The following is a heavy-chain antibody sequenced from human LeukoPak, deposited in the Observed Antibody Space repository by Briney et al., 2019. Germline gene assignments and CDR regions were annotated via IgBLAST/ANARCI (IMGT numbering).Heavy chain of an antibody. V-gene: IGHV3-30*02. CDR1: GFTFSSYG. D-gene: IGHD3-10*01. CDR2: IRYDGSNK. CDR3: AKDRLGILLWFGALHQRFDP. Sequence: GGSLRLSCAASGFTFSSYGMHWVRQAPGKGLEWVAFIRYDGSNKYYADSVKGRFTISRDNSKNTLYLQMNSLRAEDTAVYYCAKDRLGILLWFGALHQRFDPWGQGTLVTVSS. J-gene: IGHJ5*02.